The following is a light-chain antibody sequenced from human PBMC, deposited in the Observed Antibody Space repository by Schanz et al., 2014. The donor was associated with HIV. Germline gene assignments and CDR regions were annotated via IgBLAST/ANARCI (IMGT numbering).Light chain of an antibody. Sequence: EIVLTQSPATLSLSPGERVTLSCRASQSINTYLAWFQQKPGQAPRLLIYDASSRATGIPDRFSGSGSGTEFTLTISSLLSEDFAIYYCQQFNNWPPEGTFGQGTKVELK. V-gene: IGKV3-11*01. CDR3: QQFNNWPPEGT. CDR1: QSINTY. J-gene: IGKJ1*01. CDR2: DAS.